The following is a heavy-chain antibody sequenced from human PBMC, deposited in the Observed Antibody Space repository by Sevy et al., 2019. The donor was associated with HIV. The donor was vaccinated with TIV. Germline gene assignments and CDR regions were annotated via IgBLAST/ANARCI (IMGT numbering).Heavy chain of an antibody. J-gene: IGHJ6*03. V-gene: IGHV1-69*06. CDR1: GGTFSSYA. CDR2: IIPIFGTA. D-gene: IGHD6-13*01. CDR3: AREVGYSSSWSLGITGYYYYMDV. Sequence: ASVKVSCKASGGTFSSYAISWVRQAPGQGLEWMGGIIPIFGTANYAQTFQGRVTITADKSTSTAYMELSSLRSEDTAVYYCAREVGYSSSWSLGITGYYYYMDVWGKGTTVTVSS.